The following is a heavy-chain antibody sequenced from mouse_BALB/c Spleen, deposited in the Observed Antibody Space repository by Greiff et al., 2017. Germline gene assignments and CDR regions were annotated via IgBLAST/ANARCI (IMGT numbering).Heavy chain of an antibody. CDR2: ISSGGST. CDR1: GFTFSSYA. Sequence: EVQLVESGGGLVKPGGSLKLSCAASGFTFSSYAMSWVRQTPEKRLEWVASISSGGSTYYPDSVKGRFTISRDNARNILYLQMSSLRSEDTAMYYCTNFPYYYGSSYGGYAMDYWGQGTSVTVSS. D-gene: IGHD1-1*01. V-gene: IGHV5-6-5*01. CDR3: TNFPYYYGSSYGGYAMDY. J-gene: IGHJ4*01.